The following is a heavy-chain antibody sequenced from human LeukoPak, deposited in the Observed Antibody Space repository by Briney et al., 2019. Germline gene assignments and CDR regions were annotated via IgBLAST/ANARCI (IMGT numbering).Heavy chain of an antibody. CDR1: EFTFSSYW. J-gene: IGHJ4*02. CDR3: ARGRLGAVTTFDY. D-gene: IGHD4-11*01. Sequence: GSLSLSCAAPEFTFSSYWMSWVRQPPGSGLEWVATIKHDGSEKYYGDSVKGRFTLSRDNAYNSLYLQMNSLRAEDTAVYYCARGRLGAVTTFDYWGQGTLVTVSS. CDR2: IKHDGSEK. V-gene: IGHV3-7*03.